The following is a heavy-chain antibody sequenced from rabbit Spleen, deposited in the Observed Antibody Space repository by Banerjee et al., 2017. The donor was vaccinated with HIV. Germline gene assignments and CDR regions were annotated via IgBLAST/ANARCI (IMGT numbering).Heavy chain of an antibody. V-gene: IGHV1S40*01. D-gene: IGHD2-1*01. CDR2: IAAGSGST. J-gene: IGHJ4*01. Sequence: QSLEESGGGLVQPEGSLTLTCKASGFSFISGYYVCWVRQAPGKGLEWIACIAAGSGSTAYATWAKGRFTVSKTSSTTVTLQLNSLTAADTATYFCARGSATMTMVITGYYLSLWGQGTLVTVS. CDR1: GFSFISGYY. CDR3: ARGSATMTMVITGYYLSL.